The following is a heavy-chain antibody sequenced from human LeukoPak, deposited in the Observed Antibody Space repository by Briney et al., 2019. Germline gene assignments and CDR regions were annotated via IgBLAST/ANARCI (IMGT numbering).Heavy chain of an antibody. CDR2: MNQDGSEK. CDR1: GFTVSRNY. V-gene: IGHV3-7*01. J-gene: IGHJ4*02. D-gene: IGHD1-26*01. CDR3: ARGGELLRPADY. Sequence: GGSLRLSCATFGFTVSRNYMSWVRQGSGEGLGWVANMNQDGSEKYYVDSVKGRFTISRYNAKNSLYLQMNNLRAEDTAVYYCARGGELLRPADYWGQGTLVTVSS.